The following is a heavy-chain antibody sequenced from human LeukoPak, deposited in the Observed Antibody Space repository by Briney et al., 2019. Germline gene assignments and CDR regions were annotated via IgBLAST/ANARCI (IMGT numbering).Heavy chain of an antibody. Sequence: GGSLRLSCAASGFTFSNSWMSWVRQAPGKRLEWVAEINLDGSGRYYVDSVRGRFTISRDNAKNSVFLQLNSLRAEDTAVYYCARHTYARPFDFWGQGTLVTVSS. V-gene: IGHV3-7*01. CDR1: GFTFSNSW. J-gene: IGHJ4*02. CDR2: INLDGSGR. D-gene: IGHD6-6*01. CDR3: ARHTYARPFDF.